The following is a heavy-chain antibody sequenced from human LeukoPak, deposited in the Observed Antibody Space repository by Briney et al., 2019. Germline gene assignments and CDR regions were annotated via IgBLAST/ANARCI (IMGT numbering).Heavy chain of an antibody. Sequence: ASVKLSCKASGYTFTSYGISWVRQAPGQGLEWMGWISAYNGNTNYAQKLQGRVTMTTDTYTSTAYMELRSLRSDDTAVYYCARAPTYYYDCSGYSDYWGQGTLVTVSS. CDR2: ISAYNGNT. J-gene: IGHJ4*02. D-gene: IGHD3-22*01. CDR1: GYTFTSYG. CDR3: ARAPTYYYDCSGYSDY. V-gene: IGHV1-18*01.